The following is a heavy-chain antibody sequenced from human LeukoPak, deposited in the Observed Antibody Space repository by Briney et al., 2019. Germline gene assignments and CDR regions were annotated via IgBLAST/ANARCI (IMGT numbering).Heavy chain of an antibody. V-gene: IGHV3-7*03. D-gene: IGHD3-10*01. J-gene: IGHJ6*04. CDR3: VPGDMVGGVLDYGMNV. Sequence: PGGSLRLSCAASGFTFSSYWMNWVRQAPGKGLEWVSNMKLDGSEKYYVDSVRGRFTISRDNAKNSLYLQMNSLRAEDTAVYYCVPGDMVGGVLDYGMNVWGKGTTVTVSS. CDR1: GFTFSSYW. CDR2: MKLDGSEK.